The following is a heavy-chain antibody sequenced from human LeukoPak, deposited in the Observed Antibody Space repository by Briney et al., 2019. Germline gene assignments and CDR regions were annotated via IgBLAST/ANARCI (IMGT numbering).Heavy chain of an antibody. CDR2: ISGSGGST. J-gene: IGHJ3*02. Sequence: GGSLRLSCAASGFTFSSYAMSWVRQAPGKGLEWVSAISGSGGSTYYADSVKGRFTISRDNSKNTLYLQMNSLRAEDTAVYYCAKAVGMTTVTNDAFDIWGQGTMVTVSS. D-gene: IGHD4-17*01. CDR1: GFTFSSYA. V-gene: IGHV3-23*01. CDR3: AKAVGMTTVTNDAFDI.